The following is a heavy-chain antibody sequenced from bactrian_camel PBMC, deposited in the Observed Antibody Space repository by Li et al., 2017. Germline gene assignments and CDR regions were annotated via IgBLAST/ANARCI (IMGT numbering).Heavy chain of an antibody. D-gene: IGHD6*01. Sequence: HVQLVESGGGSVQAGGSLRLSRSASGINFADFQWGWFRQAPGDECELVATITRDGPTSYANSVKGRFTIPRDSAKNTVYLQMNNLQPEDTATYYCAEGRGSRGEHCYSLNYWGQGTQVTVS. CDR3: AEGRGSRGEHCYSLNY. J-gene: IGHJ4*01. CDR2: ITRDGPT. CDR1: GINFADFQ. V-gene: IGHV3S53*01.